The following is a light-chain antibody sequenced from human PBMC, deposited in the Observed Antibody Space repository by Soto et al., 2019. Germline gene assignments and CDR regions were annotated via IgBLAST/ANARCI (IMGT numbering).Light chain of an antibody. J-gene: IGKJ1*01. Sequence: EIVLTQSPGTLSLSPGERATLPCRASQSVGSNYLAWYQQKPGQAPRLLIYGASSRATGIPDRFSGSGSGTDFTLTISRLEPEDFAVYYCQQYGSSRTFGQGTKV. CDR2: GAS. CDR3: QQYGSSRT. CDR1: QSVGSNY. V-gene: IGKV3-20*01.